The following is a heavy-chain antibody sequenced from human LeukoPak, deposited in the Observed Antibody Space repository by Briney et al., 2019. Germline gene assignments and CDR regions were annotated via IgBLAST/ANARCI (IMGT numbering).Heavy chain of an antibody. CDR3: ARDPVSLRPYFDY. CDR1: GFTFSSYW. J-gene: IGHJ4*02. V-gene: IGHV3-7*01. CDR2: IKQDGSEK. D-gene: IGHD4-17*01. Sequence: HPGGSLRLSCAASGFTFSSYWMSWVRQAPGKGLEWVANIKQDGSEKYFVDSVKGRFTISRDNAKNSLYLQMNSLRAEDTAVYYCARDPVSLRPYFDYWGQGTLVTVSS.